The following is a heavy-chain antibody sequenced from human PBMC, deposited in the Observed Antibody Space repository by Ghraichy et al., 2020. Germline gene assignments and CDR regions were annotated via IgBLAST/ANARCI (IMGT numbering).Heavy chain of an antibody. CDR2: ISSSSSTI. CDR1: GFTFSSYS. J-gene: IGHJ4*02. V-gene: IGHV3-48*02. Sequence: GGSLRLSCAASGFTFSSYSMNWVRQAPGKGLEWVSYISSSSSTIYYADSVKGRFTISRDNAKNSLYLQMNSLRDEDTAVYYCTRESRGFVRLLRYFVWLIEYWGQGTLVTVSS. CDR3: TRESRGFVRLLRYFVWLIEY. D-gene: IGHD3-9*01.